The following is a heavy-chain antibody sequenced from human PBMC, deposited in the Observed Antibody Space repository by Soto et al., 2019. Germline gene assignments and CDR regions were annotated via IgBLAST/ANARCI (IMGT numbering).Heavy chain of an antibody. J-gene: IGHJ6*02. Sequence: SVKVSCKASGGTFSSYAMSWVRQAPGQGLEWMGGIIPIVGTANYAQKSQGRVTITADESTSTAYMELSSLRSEDTAVYYCARDGGRMRDSSGVNYGMDLWGQGPPMTV. CDR3: ARDGGRMRDSSGVNYGMDL. D-gene: IGHD3-22*01. V-gene: IGHV1-69*13. CDR2: IIPIVGTA. CDR1: GGTFSSYA.